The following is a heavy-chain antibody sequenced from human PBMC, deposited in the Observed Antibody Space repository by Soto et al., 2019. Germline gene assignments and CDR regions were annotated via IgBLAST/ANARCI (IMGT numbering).Heavy chain of an antibody. CDR3: ARVRRYSPTPYYVDF. V-gene: IGHV1-18*01. D-gene: IGHD6-13*01. J-gene: IGHJ4*02. CDR2: VSPYNDNT. Sequence: QVQLVQSGAEVKKPGASVKVSCKASGYTFTPYGITWVRQAPGLGLEWLGWVSPYNDNTNYAQKFQGRVAMTTDPSTSTAYLELRSLRSDDTAVYYCARVRRYSPTPYYVDFWGQGTLVTVSS. CDR1: GYTFTPYG.